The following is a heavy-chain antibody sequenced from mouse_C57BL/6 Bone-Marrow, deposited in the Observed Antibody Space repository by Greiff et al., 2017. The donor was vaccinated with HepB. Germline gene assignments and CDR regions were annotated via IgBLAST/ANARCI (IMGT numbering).Heavy chain of an antibody. CDR2: IRSKSNNYAT. J-gene: IGHJ4*01. Sequence: EVKLMESGGGLVQPKGSLKLSCAASGFSFNTYAMNWVRQAPGKGLEWVARIRSKSNNYATYYADSVKDRFTISRDDSESMLYLQMNNLKTEDTAMYYCVRHEGGYEDYYAMDYWGQGTSVTVSS. V-gene: IGHV10-1*01. D-gene: IGHD2-2*01. CDR1: GFSFNTYA. CDR3: VRHEGGYEDYYAMDY.